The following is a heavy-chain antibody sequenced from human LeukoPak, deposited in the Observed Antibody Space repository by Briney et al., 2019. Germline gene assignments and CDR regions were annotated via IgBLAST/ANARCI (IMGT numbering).Heavy chain of an antibody. CDR2: ISSSSTSI. J-gene: IGHJ2*01. D-gene: IGHD4-17*01. CDR3: AKKQDYGDNHWYFDL. V-gene: IGHV3-48*01. Sequence: PGGSLRLSCAATGFTFSSYHMHWVRQAPGKGLEWVSCISSSSTSIYYADSVKGRFTISRHNAENSLFLQMNNLRAEDTAVYYCAKKQDYGDNHWYFDLWGRGTLITVSS. CDR1: GFTFSSYH.